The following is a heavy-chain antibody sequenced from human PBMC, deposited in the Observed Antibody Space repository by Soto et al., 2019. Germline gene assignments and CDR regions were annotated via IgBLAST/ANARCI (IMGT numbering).Heavy chain of an antibody. D-gene: IGHD3-22*01. Sequence: EVQLLESGGGLVQPGGSLRLSCAASGFTFSSYWMHWVRQAPGKGLVWVSRINSDGSSTSYADSVKGRFTISRDNAKNTLYLQMNSLRAEDTAVYYCARGGNYYDSSGFRPFDYWGQGTLVTVSS. CDR1: GFTFSSYW. J-gene: IGHJ4*02. V-gene: IGHV3-74*02. CDR2: INSDGSST. CDR3: ARGGNYYDSSGFRPFDY.